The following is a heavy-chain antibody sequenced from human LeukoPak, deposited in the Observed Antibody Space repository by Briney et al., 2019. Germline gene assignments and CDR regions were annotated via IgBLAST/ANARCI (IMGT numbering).Heavy chain of an antibody. D-gene: IGHD4-23*01. V-gene: IGHV4-34*01. CDR3: ARDGGNSFFDY. CDR2: INHSGST. J-gene: IGHJ4*02. CDR1: GGSFSGYY. Sequence: PSETLSLTCAVYGGSFSGYYWSWIRQPPGKGLEWIGEINHSGSTNYNPSLKSRVTISVDTSKNQFSLKLSSVTAADTAVYYCARDGGNSFFDYWGQGTLVTVSS.